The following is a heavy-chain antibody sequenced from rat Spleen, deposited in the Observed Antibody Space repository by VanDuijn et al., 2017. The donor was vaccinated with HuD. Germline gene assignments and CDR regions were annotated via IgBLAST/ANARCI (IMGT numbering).Heavy chain of an antibody. CDR2: IIYDGSST. CDR3: ARTGFAY. V-gene: IGHV5-17*01. Sequence: EVQLVESGGGLVQPGNSLKLSCAASGFTFSDYAMAWVRQSPKKGLEWVAIIIYDGSSTYYPDTVKGRFVISKDNAKNTGYLQMKNLRSEDTAMYYCARTGFAYWGQGTLVTVSS. J-gene: IGHJ3*01. CDR1: GFTFSDYA.